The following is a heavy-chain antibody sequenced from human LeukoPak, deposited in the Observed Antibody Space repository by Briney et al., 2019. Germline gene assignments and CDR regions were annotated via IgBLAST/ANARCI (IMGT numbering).Heavy chain of an antibody. V-gene: IGHV4-59*01. J-gene: IGHJ6*02. Sequence: SETLSLTCTVSGGSISSYYWSWIRQPPGKGLEWIGYIYYSGSTNYNPSLKSRVTISVDTSKNQFSLKLSSVTAADTAVYYCAREIRVGATFGYYYYGMDVWGQGTTVTVSS. CDR2: IYYSGST. CDR1: GGSISSYY. CDR3: AREIRVGATFGYYYYGMDV. D-gene: IGHD1-26*01.